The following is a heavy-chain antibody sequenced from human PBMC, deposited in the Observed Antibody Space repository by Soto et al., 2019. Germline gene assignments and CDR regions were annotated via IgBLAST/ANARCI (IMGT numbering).Heavy chain of an antibody. J-gene: IGHJ4*02. CDR3: AKMGAYTTSAIDY. CDR2: ISASGATT. V-gene: IGHV3-23*01. Sequence: GGSLRLSCSGSVFTLSSYAMSWVRQAPGKGLEWVSAISASGATTYYTDSVKGRFTISRDNSKNTMYVQMNSLRAEDTAVYYCAKMGAYTTSAIDYWGQGTLVTVSS. CDR1: VFTLSSYA. D-gene: IGHD2-2*02.